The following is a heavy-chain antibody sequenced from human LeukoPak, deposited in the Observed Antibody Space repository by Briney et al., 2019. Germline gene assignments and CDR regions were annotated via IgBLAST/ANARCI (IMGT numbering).Heavy chain of an antibody. CDR3: VRNGYDSGSYYFWSDY. D-gene: IGHD3-22*01. CDR1: DGSFTDYN. Sequence: SETLSLTCAVYDGSFTDYNWSWIRQSPGKGLEWIAEIHHSGGTNYSPTLKSRVTLSVDTSKNQLSLNLRSVTAADTAVYYCVRNGYDSGSYYFWSDYRGQGTLVTVSS. CDR2: IHHSGGT. J-gene: IGHJ4*02. V-gene: IGHV4-34*01.